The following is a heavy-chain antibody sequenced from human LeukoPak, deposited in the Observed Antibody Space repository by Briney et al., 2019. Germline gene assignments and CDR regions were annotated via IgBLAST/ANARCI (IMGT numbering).Heavy chain of an antibody. J-gene: IGHJ4*02. D-gene: IGHD5-24*01. Sequence: GGSLRLSCAVSGLTFSSYWMSWVRQAPGKGLEWVANINQDGSEKYFVDSVKGRFTISGDNAKNSLHLQMNTLRAEDTAVYYCARERDGRFFDYWGQGTLVTVSS. CDR3: ARERDGRFFDY. V-gene: IGHV3-7*01. CDR2: INQDGSEK. CDR1: GLTFSSYW.